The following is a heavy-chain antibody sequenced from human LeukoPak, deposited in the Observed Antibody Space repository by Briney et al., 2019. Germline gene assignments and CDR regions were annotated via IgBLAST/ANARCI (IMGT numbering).Heavy chain of an antibody. CDR3: ARDHIVGATYFDY. CDR2: IWYDGSNK. D-gene: IGHD1-26*01. CDR1: GFTFSSYG. J-gene: IGHJ4*02. V-gene: IGHV3-33*01. Sequence: GGSLRLSCAASGFTFSSYGMHWVRQAPGKGLEWVAVIWYDGSNKYYADSVKGRFTTSSDNSKNTLYLQMNSLRAEDTAVYYCARDHIVGATYFDYWGQGTLVTVSS.